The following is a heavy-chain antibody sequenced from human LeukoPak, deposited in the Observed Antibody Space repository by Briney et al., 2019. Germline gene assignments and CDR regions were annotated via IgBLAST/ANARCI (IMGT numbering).Heavy chain of an antibody. Sequence: ASVKVSCKASGYTFTSYGISWVRQAPGQGLEWMGWISAYNGNTNYAQKLQGRVTMTTDTSTSTAYMELRSLRSDGTAVYYCARYYYDSSGVVGFDPWGQGTLVTVSS. CDR2: ISAYNGNT. CDR1: GYTFTSYG. J-gene: IGHJ5*02. V-gene: IGHV1-18*01. CDR3: ARYYYDSSGVVGFDP. D-gene: IGHD3-22*01.